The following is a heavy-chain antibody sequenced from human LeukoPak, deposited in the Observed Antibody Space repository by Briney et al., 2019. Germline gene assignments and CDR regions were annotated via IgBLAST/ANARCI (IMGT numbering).Heavy chain of an antibody. CDR3: ARGKISPFYYYYMDV. V-gene: IGHV4-39*07. CDR2: IYYSGST. Sequence: PSETPSLTCTVSGGSISSSSYYWGWIRQPPGKGLEWIGSIYYSGSTYYNPSLKSRVTISVDTSKNQFSLKLSSVTAADTAVYYCARGKISPFYYYYMDVWGKGTTVTVSS. CDR1: GGSISSSSYY. J-gene: IGHJ6*03.